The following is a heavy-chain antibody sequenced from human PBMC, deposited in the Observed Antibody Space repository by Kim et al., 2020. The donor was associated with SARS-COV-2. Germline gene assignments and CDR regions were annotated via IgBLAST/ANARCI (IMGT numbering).Heavy chain of an antibody. Sequence: GGSLRLSCAASGFTFSSYGMHWVRQAPGKGLEWVAVISYDGSNKYYADSVKGRFTISRDNSKNTLYLQMNSLRAEDTAVYYCAREQSAGTYYYDSSGYYYGPYFYYWGQGTLVTVSS. V-gene: IGHV3-33*05. CDR2: ISYDGSNK. CDR1: GFTFSSYG. D-gene: IGHD3-22*01. CDR3: AREQSAGTYYYDSSGYYYGPYFYY. J-gene: IGHJ4*02.